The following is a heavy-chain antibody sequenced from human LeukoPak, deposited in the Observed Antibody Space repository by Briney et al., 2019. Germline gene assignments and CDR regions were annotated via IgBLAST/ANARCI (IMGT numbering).Heavy chain of an antibody. CDR2: ITTSSTYI. D-gene: IGHD6-19*01. V-gene: IGHV3-21*01. CDR3: SGSGWTTDAFDI. CDR1: GFTFTNYN. J-gene: IGHJ3*02. Sequence: GGSLRLSCAASGFTFTNYNMNWVRQAPGKGLEWVSSITTSSTYIYYTDSVKGRFTISRDNAKNSLYLQMNSLGADDTAVYYCSGSGWTTDAFDIWGQGTMVTVSS.